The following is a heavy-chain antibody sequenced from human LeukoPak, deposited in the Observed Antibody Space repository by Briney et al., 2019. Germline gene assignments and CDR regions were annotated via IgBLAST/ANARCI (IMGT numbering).Heavy chain of an antibody. J-gene: IGHJ4*02. CDR3: ARDSTYSSSYDY. CDR1: GGSISSYY. V-gene: IGHV4-59*01. D-gene: IGHD6-13*01. Sequence: PSETLSLTCTVSGGSISSYYWSWIRQPPGKGLEWIGYIYYSGSTNYNPSLKGRVTISVDTSKNQFSLKLSSVTAADTAVYYCARDSTYSSSYDYWGQGTLVTVSS. CDR2: IYYSGST.